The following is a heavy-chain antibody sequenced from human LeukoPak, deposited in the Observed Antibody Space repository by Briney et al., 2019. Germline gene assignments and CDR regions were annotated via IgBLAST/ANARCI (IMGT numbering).Heavy chain of an antibody. J-gene: IGHJ4*02. Sequence: GGSLRLSCAASGFTFTSYWMYWVRQAPGKGLEWVADIKEDGSEKYYVDSVKGRFTISRDDAKNSLYLQMNSLRAEDTAVYYCARSSYYCFDYWGQGTLVTVSS. CDR2: IKEDGSEK. V-gene: IGHV3-7*01. CDR3: ARSSYYCFDY. D-gene: IGHD2-21*01. CDR1: GFTFTSYW.